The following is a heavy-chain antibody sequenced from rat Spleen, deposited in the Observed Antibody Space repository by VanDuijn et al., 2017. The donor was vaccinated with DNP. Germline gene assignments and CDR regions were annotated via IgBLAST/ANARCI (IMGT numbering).Heavy chain of an antibody. J-gene: IGHJ2*01. CDR1: GFSFSYYY. Sequence: EVQLVESGGGLVQPGRSLKLSCAASGFSFSYYYMAWVRQAPTKGLEWVAYIGSDGYAPYYGDSVKGRFTVSRDNAKSILYLQMDSLRSEDAATYYCARDSMMAPFDYWGQGVMVTVSS. CDR3: ARDSMMAPFDY. D-gene: IGHD1-12*02. V-gene: IGHV5-20*01. CDR2: IGSDGYAP.